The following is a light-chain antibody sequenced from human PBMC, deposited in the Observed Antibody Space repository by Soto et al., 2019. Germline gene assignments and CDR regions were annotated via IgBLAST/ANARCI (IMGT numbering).Light chain of an antibody. CDR3: GSYAGSKGVV. CDR1: SSDGGGYNY. CDR2: DVS. Sequence: QSVLTQPPSASGSPGQSVTISCTGTSSDGGGYNYVSWYQQHPGKAPKLLIHDVSKRPSGVPDRFSGSKSGNAASLTVSGLQAEDEPDYYCGSYAGSKGVVFGGGTKLTVL. J-gene: IGLJ2*01. V-gene: IGLV2-8*01.